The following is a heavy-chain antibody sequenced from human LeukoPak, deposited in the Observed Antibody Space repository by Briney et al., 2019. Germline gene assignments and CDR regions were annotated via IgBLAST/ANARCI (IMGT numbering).Heavy chain of an antibody. CDR3: ARKNDFDI. V-gene: IGHV4-61*01. J-gene: IGHJ3*02. CDR2: ISYRGTT. D-gene: IGHD2/OR15-2a*01. CDR1: GGSVTSGSYY. Sequence: SETLSLTCTVSGGSVTSGSYYWSWIRQPPGKGLEWIGYISYRGTTNYNPSLKSRVTMSVDTSKNQFSLRLTSVTAADTAVYYCARKNDFDIWGQGTLVTVSS.